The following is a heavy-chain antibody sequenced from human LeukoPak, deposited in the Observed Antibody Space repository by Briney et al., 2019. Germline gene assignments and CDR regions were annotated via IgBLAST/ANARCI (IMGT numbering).Heavy chain of an antibody. CDR2: IYSGGST. CDR1: GFTFSSYA. V-gene: IGHV3-66*01. D-gene: IGHD3-3*01. J-gene: IGHJ4*02. Sequence: GGSLRLSCAASGFTFSSYAMSWVRQAPGKGLEWVSVIYSGGSTYYADSVKGRFTISRDNSKNTLYLQMNSLRAEDTAVYYCARSPYDFWSGYYFDYWGQGTLVTVSS. CDR3: ARSPYDFWSGYYFDY.